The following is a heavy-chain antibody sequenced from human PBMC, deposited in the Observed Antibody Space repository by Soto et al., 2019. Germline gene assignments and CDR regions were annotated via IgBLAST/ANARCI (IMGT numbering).Heavy chain of an antibody. Sequence: QVQLQQWGAGLLKPSETLSLTCAVYGGFVSSGSYYWSWIRQPPGKGLEWIGEMSHSGGTHFNPSLKSRVTISVDTSKKQFSMKMSSVTDAATALYYCARVERGTATTVVDAFDIWGPGTMVTVSS. J-gene: IGHJ3*02. D-gene: IGHD2-21*02. CDR2: MSHSGGT. CDR3: ARVERGTATTVVDAFDI. V-gene: IGHV4-34*01. CDR1: GGFVSSGSYY.